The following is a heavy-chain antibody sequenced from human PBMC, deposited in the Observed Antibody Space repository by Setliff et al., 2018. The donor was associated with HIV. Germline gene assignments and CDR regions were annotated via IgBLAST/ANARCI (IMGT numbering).Heavy chain of an antibody. J-gene: IGHJ5*02. CDR2: IYYSGST. D-gene: IGHD3-10*01. V-gene: IGHV4-59*08. Sequence: SETLSLTCTVSGGSISSYYWSWIRQPPGKGLEWIGYIYYSGSTNYNPSLKSRVTMSLDTSKNQFSLRLTSVTAADTAVYYCARRIDDSGSFPDKNWFDTWGQGSLVTVSS. CDR1: GGSISSYY. CDR3: ARRIDDSGSFPDKNWFDT.